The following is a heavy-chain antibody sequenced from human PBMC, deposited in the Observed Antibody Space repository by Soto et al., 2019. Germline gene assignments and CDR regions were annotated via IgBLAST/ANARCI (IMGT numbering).Heavy chain of an antibody. V-gene: IGHV4-34*01. CDR1: GGSLSGYY. Sequence: QVQLQQWGAGLLKPSEALSLTCGVYGGSLSGYYWSWFRQPPGKGLEWIGEINHSGSTTYNPSLKSRVTISIDTSKNQFSLKLRSVTAADTAVYYCTRGLGGFPENWGQGTLVTVSS. D-gene: IGHD6-25*01. J-gene: IGHJ4*02. CDR2: INHSGST. CDR3: TRGLGGFPEN.